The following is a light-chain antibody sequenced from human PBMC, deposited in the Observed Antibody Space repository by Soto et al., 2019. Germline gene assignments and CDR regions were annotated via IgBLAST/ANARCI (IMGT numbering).Light chain of an antibody. CDR1: NIGIKS. CDR3: QVWDSRSNHVV. Sequence: SYELTQAPSVSVAPGQTARITCGGDNIGIKSVHWYQQKPGRAPVVVVYDDSDRPAGIPERLSGSNSGNMATLTISTVEDGDEADYYCQVWDSRSNHVVFGGGTKVTVL. V-gene: IGLV3-21*02. CDR2: DDS. J-gene: IGLJ2*01.